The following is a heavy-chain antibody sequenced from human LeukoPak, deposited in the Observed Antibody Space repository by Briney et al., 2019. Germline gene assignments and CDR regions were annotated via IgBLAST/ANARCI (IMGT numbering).Heavy chain of an antibody. CDR2: ISSSSSYI. Sequence: GGSLRLSCAASGFTFSSYSMNWVSQAPGKGLEWVSSISSSSSYIYYADSVKGRFTISRDNAKNSLYLQMNSLRAEDTAVYYCARDRGVYSSSSYNWFDPWGQGTLVTVSS. J-gene: IGHJ5*02. CDR3: ARDRGVYSSSSYNWFDP. CDR1: GFTFSSYS. D-gene: IGHD6-13*01. V-gene: IGHV3-21*01.